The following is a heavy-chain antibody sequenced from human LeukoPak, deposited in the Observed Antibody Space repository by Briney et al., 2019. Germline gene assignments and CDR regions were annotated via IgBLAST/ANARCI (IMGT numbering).Heavy chain of an antibody. CDR3: ARVDRWEQLPTLDY. J-gene: IGHJ4*02. CDR2: ISAYNGNT. Sequence: ASVKVSCKASGYTFTSYGISWVRQAPGQGLEWMGWISAYNGNTNYAQKLQGRVTMTTDTSTSTAYMELRSLRSDDTDVYYCARVDRWEQLPTLDYWGQGTLLTVSS. CDR1: GYTFTSYG. V-gene: IGHV1-18*01. D-gene: IGHD1-26*01.